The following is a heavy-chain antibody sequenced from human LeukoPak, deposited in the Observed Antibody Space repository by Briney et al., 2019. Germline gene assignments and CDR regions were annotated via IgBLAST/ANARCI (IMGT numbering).Heavy chain of an antibody. V-gene: IGHV4-30-2*01. CDR3: ARAMLPYDILTGYYLYDAFDI. CDR1: GGSISSGGYS. CDR2: IYHSGST. D-gene: IGHD3-9*01. J-gene: IGHJ3*02. Sequence: SQTLSLTCAVSGGSISSGGYSWSWIRQPPGKGLEWIGYIYHSGSTYYNPPLKSRVTISVDRSKNQFSLKLSSVTAADTAVYYCARAMLPYDILTGYYLYDAFDIWGQGTMVTVSS.